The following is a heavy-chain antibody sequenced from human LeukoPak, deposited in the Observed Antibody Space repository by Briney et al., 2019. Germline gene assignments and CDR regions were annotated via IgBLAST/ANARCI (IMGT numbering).Heavy chain of an antibody. CDR1: GYTFTGYY. CDR3: AREAIAVAGTIDY. J-gene: IGHJ4*02. Sequence: GASVKVSCKASGYTFTGYYMHWVRQAPGQGLEWMGRINPNSGGTNYAQKFQGRITMTRDTSISTAYMELSRLRSDDTAVYYCAREAIAVAGTIDYWGQRTLVTVSS. CDR2: INPNSGGT. V-gene: IGHV1-2*06. D-gene: IGHD6-19*01.